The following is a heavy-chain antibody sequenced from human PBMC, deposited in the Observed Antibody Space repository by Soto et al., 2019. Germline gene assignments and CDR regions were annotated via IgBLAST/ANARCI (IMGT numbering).Heavy chain of an antibody. V-gene: IGHV3-30-3*01. Sequence: GGSLRLSCAASGFTFSSYAMHWVRQAPGKGLEWVAVISYDGSNKYYADSVKGRFTISRDNSKNTLYLQMNSLRAEDTAVYYCARGLLVGYSNNYFLDYWGQGTLVTVSS. CDR1: GFTFSSYA. D-gene: IGHD4-4*01. J-gene: IGHJ4*02. CDR3: ARGLLVGYSNNYFLDY. CDR2: ISYDGSNK.